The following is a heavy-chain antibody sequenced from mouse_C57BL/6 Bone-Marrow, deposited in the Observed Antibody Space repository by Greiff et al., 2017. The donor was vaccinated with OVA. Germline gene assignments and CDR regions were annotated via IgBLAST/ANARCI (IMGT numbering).Heavy chain of an antibody. D-gene: IGHD3-1*01. CDR3: TGGLLQAWFAY. CDR1: GFNIKDDY. CDR2: IDPENGDT. Sequence: ESGAELVRPGASVKLSCTASGFNIKDDYMHWVKQRPEQGLEWIGWIDPENGDTEYASKFQGKATITADTSSHTAYLQLSSLTSEDTAVYYCTGGLLQAWFAYWGQGTLVTVSA. J-gene: IGHJ3*01. V-gene: IGHV14-4*01.